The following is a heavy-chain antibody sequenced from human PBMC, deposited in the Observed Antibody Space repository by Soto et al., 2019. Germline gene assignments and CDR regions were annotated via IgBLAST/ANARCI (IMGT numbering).Heavy chain of an antibody. Sequence: PSQTLSLTCAISGDGVSSNSAAWNWIRQSPSRGLEWLGRTYYRSKWYNDYAVSVKSRITINPDTSKNQFSLQLNSVTPEDTAVYYCARSSSSPAYYYYGMDVWGQGTTVSVSS. V-gene: IGHV6-1*01. CDR1: GDGVSSNSAA. J-gene: IGHJ6*01. D-gene: IGHD6-6*01. CDR3: ARSSSSPAYYYYGMDV. CDR2: TYYRSKWYN.